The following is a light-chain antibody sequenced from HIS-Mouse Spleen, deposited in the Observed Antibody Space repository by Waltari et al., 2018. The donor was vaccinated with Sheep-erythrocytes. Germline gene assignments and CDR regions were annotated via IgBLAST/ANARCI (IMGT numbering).Light chain of an antibody. CDR1: SSDVGGYNY. J-gene: IGLJ3*02. CDR3: SSYTSSSTWV. Sequence: QSALTQPASVSGSPGQSITISYTGTSSDVGGYNYVFWYQQHPGKAPKLMIYEVSNRPSGVSNRFAGSKSGNTASLTISGLQAEDEADYYCSSYTSSSTWVFGGGTKLTVL. V-gene: IGLV2-14*01. CDR2: EVS.